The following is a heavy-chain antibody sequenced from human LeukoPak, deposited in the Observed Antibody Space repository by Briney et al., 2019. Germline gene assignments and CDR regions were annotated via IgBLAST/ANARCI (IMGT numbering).Heavy chain of an antibody. CDR1: GLPFSSHW. CDR2: IKEDGSET. Sequence: GGSLRLSCAASGLPFSSHWMTWVPQAPGRGLEWVANIKEDGSETFYGDSVKGRFTISRDNAENSLNLQMNNLRPEDTAMYYCARPLFGAISPGYWGQGTLVTVSS. CDR3: ARPLFGAISPGY. V-gene: IGHV3-7*01. J-gene: IGHJ4*02. D-gene: IGHD3-10*01.